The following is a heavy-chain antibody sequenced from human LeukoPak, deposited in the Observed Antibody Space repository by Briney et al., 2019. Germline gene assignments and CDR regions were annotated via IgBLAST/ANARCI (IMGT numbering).Heavy chain of an antibody. Sequence: GGSRRFSCAASGVTFDDYGMSWVRQAPGKGREWVSGISWSGGTTYYADSGKGRFTISRDNSKNTLYLQMNSLRAEDTDVYSCAKDSRYGYRWDYDYWGQGTLVTVSS. D-gene: IGHD5-18*01. J-gene: IGHJ4*02. CDR1: GVTFDDYG. CDR2: ISWSGGTT. CDR3: AKDSRYGYRWDYDY. V-gene: IGHV3-23*01.